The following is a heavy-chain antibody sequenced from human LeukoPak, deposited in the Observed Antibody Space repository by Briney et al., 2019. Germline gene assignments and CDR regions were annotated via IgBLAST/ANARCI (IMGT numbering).Heavy chain of an antibody. J-gene: IGHJ4*02. V-gene: IGHV3-23*01. CDR1: GFTFNIYA. D-gene: IGHD5-24*01. CDR3: AKDVEMATISYFDY. CDR2: IMSSGGGT. Sequence: GGSLRLSCAASGFTFNIYAMSWVRQAPGKGLEWVSSIMSSGGGTFYADSVKDRFTISRDNSKNTLYLQMNSLRAEDTAVYYCAKDVEMATISYFDYWGQGTLVTVSS.